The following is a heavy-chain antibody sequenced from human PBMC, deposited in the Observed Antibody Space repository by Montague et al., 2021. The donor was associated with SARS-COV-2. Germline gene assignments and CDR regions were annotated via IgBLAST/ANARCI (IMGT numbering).Heavy chain of an antibody. CDR2: VYHSGYT. D-gene: IGHD5-12*01. Sequence: SETLSLTCSVSGFSISSGFYWAWIRQSPGKGPEWIGTVYHSGYTXYNPSLRGRVTVSIDTSKNQFSLTVTSVTAADTAVYFCARRGNTGSYYFDYWGQGTLVTVSS. CDR3: ARRGNTGSYYFDY. CDR1: GFSISSGFY. J-gene: IGHJ4*02. V-gene: IGHV4-38-2*01.